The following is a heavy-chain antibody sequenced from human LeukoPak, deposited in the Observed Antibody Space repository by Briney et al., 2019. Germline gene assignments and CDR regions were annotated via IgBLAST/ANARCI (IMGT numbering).Heavy chain of an antibody. Sequence: GGSLRLSCAASGFTFDDYGTIWVRQTPGSGLEWISGNNWNGDSINYAHCVRGRFTISRNHAKNRLYLQMNGLRAEDTALYYCAALTYSGSYYFDYWGQGTLVTVSS. V-gene: IGHV3-20*04. CDR3: AALTYSGSYYFDY. D-gene: IGHD1-26*01. CDR2: NNWNGDSI. CDR1: GFTFDDYG. J-gene: IGHJ4*02.